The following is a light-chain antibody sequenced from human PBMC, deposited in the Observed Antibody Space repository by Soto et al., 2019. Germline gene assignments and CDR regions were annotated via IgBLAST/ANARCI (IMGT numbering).Light chain of an antibody. CDR3: RPYSGRNDTSV. CDR2: EVT. CDR1: SSGVGGYNY. Sequence: QSALTQPPSASGSPGQSVTISCAGTSSGVGGYNYVSWYQQEPGKAPKLMIYEVTKRPSGVPDRFSGSKSGNTASLTVSGLQAGDEGDNYYCRPYSGRNDTSVFATGPKANVL. J-gene: IGLJ1*01. V-gene: IGLV2-8*01.